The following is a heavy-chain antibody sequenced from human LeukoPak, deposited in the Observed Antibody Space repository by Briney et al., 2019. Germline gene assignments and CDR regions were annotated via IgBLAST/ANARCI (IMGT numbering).Heavy chain of an antibody. CDR1: GFTFINSW. D-gene: IGHD6-6*01. CDR2: IKQDGSEK. Sequence: GGSLRLSCAASGFTFINSWMSWVRQAPGKGLEWVANIKQDGSEKYYVDSVEGRFTISRDNAKDSLSLQMNSLRGEDTAVYYCVRAVGSPSADHWGQGTLVTVSS. V-gene: IGHV3-7*01. CDR3: VRAVGSPSADH. J-gene: IGHJ4*02.